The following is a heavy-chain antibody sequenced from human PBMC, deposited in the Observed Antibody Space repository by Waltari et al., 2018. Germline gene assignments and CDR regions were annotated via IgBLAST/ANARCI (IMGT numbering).Heavy chain of an antibody. D-gene: IGHD2-2*01. CDR1: GFTFRAYW. V-gene: IGHV3-7*04. J-gene: IGHJ4*02. Sequence: EVQLVESGGGLVQPGGSLRLSCAASGFTFRAYWMNWVRQAPGKGLEWVANIKQDGSEKYYVDSVKGRFTISRDNTKNSLYLQMNSLRAEDTAVYYCARVTRNSPPDYWGQGTLVTVSS. CDR2: IKQDGSEK. CDR3: ARVTRNSPPDY.